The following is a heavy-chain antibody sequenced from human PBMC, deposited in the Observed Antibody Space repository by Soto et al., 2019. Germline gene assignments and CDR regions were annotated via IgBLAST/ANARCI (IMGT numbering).Heavy chain of an antibody. V-gene: IGHV1-2*02. CDR2: INPNSGGT. CDR1: GYTFTGYY. CDR3: ESARGRYCSSTSCPTFSGYYGMDV. J-gene: IGHJ6*02. Sequence: ASVKVSCKASGYTFTGYYMHWVRQAPGQGLEWMGWINPNSGGTNYAQKLQGRVTMTRDTSISKAYMELSRLRSDDKAVYYCESARGRYCSSTSCPTFSGYYGMDVWGQGTTVTVSS. D-gene: IGHD2-2*01.